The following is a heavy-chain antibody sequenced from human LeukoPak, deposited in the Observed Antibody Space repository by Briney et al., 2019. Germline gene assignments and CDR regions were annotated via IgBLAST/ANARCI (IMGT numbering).Heavy chain of an antibody. V-gene: IGHV4-4*07. CDR2: IYTSGST. CDR1: GGSISSYY. J-gene: IGHJ4*02. Sequence: SETLSLTCTVSGGSISSYYWSWIRQPAGKGLEWIGRIYTSGSTNYNPSLKSRVTMSVDTSKNQFSLKLSSVTAADTAVYYCAREGYYDSSGYSPVFDYWGQGTLVTVYS. CDR3: AREGYYDSSGYSPVFDY. D-gene: IGHD3-22*01.